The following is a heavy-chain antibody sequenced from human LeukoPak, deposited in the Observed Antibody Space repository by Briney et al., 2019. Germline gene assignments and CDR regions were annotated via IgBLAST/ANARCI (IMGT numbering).Heavy chain of an antibody. Sequence: PSETLSLTCAVYGGSFSGYYWSWIRQPPGKGLGWIGEINHSGSTNYNPSLKSRVTISVDTSKNQFSLKLSSVTAADTAVYYCARGEIITAMVMFDYRGQGTLVTVSS. CDR3: ARGEIITAMVMFDY. D-gene: IGHD5-18*01. J-gene: IGHJ4*02. V-gene: IGHV4-34*01. CDR2: INHSGST. CDR1: GGSFSGYY.